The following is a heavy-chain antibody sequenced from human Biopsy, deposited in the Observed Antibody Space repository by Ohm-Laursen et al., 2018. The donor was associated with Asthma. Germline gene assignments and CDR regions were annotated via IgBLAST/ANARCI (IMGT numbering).Heavy chain of an antibody. J-gene: IGHJ6*02. D-gene: IGHD3-3*01. V-gene: IGHV3-30*18. CDR3: AKDTEGRYDFWSGLSYNYYGMDV. CDR2: ISYDGSNK. Sequence: SLRLSCAASGFTFSSYGMHWVRQAPGKRLEWVAVISYDGSNKYYADSVKDRFTISRDNSKNTLYLQMNSLRAEDTAVYYCAKDTEGRYDFWSGLSYNYYGMDVWGQGTTVTVSS. CDR1: GFTFSSYG.